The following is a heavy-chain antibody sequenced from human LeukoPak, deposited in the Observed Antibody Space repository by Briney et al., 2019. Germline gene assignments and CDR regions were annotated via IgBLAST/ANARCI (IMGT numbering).Heavy chain of an antibody. V-gene: IGHV4-4*07. CDR3: ARDVRRSSSSSNSFYYYMDV. D-gene: IGHD6-6*01. J-gene: IGHJ6*03. CDR1: GGSISNYY. Sequence: SETLSLTCTVSGGSISNYYWSWIRQPAGKGLEWVGRKYASGSTSYNPSLNSRVTMSVDTSKNQFSLKLDSVTAADTAMYYCARDVRRSSSSSNSFYYYMDVWGKGTTVTVSS. CDR2: KYASGST.